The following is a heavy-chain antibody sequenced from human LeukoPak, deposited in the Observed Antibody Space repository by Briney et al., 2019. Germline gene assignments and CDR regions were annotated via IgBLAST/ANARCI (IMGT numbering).Heavy chain of an antibody. CDR2: IYPGDSDT. V-gene: IGHV5-51*01. D-gene: IGHD2-15*01. CDR3: ARYCSGGTCSP. J-gene: IGHJ4*02. Sequence: KPGQSLKISCKVSGYSFTTSWIGWVRQMPGKGLEWMGIIYPGDSDTRYSPSFQGQVTISADKSTSTAYLQWSSLKASDTAMYYCARYCSGGTCSPWGQGTLVTVSS. CDR1: GYSFTTSW.